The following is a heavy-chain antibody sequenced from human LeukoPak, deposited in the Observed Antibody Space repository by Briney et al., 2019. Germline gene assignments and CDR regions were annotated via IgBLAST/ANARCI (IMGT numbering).Heavy chain of an antibody. V-gene: IGHV3-23*01. CDR2: ISGTATGGTT. CDR3: ARGVYYYDSSGYYYFDY. CDR1: GFTFSSFA. Sequence: GGSLRLSCAASGFTFSSFAMSWVRQSPGKGLEWVSSISGTATGGTTSYADSVKGRFTVSRDNPKNTVYLQMNSLRAGDTAVYYCARGVYYYDSSGYYYFDYWGQGTLVTVSS. D-gene: IGHD3-22*01. J-gene: IGHJ4*02.